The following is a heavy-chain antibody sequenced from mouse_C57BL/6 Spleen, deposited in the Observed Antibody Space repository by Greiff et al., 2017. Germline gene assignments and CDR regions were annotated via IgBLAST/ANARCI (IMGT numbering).Heavy chain of an antibody. D-gene: IGHD1-1*01. Sequence: DVKLVESGPGLVKPSQSLSLTCSVTGYSITSGYYWNWIRQFPGNKLEWMGYISYDGSNNYNPSLKNRISITRDTSKNQFFLKLNSVTTEDTATYYCARDKGITTVVPFDYWGQGTTLTVSS. CDR1: GYSITSGYY. CDR2: ISYDGSN. J-gene: IGHJ2*01. V-gene: IGHV3-6*01. CDR3: ARDKGITTVVPFDY.